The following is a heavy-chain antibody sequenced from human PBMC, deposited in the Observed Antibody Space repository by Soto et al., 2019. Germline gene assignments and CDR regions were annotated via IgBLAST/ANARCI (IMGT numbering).Heavy chain of an antibody. V-gene: IGHV3-30-3*01. CDR1: GFTFSSYA. Sequence: QVQLVESGGGVVQPGRSLRLSCAASGFTFSSYAMHWVRQAPGKGLEWVAVISYDGSNKYYADSVKGRFTISRDNSKNTLYLQMTSLRAEDTAVYYCARSLPPSIVGAPSFGYWGQGTLVTVSS. CDR3: ARSLPPSIVGAPSFGY. J-gene: IGHJ4*02. D-gene: IGHD1-26*01. CDR2: ISYDGSNK.